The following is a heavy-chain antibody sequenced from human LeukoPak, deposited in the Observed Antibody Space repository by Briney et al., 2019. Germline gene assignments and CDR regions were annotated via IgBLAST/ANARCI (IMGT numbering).Heavy chain of an antibody. Sequence: PGESLKLSCKGSGYNFISYWISWVRQMPGKGLEWMGRIDPSDSYTNYSPSFQGHVTISADKSISTAYLQWSSLKASDTAMYYCARTTGYYWNDQDYWGQGTLVTVSS. CDR1: GYNFISYW. CDR2: IDPSDSYT. V-gene: IGHV5-10-1*01. D-gene: IGHD1-20*01. J-gene: IGHJ4*02. CDR3: ARTTGYYWNDQDY.